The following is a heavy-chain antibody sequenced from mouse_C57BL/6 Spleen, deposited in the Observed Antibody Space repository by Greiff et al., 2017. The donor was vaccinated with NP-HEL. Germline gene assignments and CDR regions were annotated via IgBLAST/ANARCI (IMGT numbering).Heavy chain of an antibody. CDR1: GYTFTSYW. V-gene: IGHV1-64*01. J-gene: IGHJ4*01. CDR3: ARNYGSFYAMDY. CDR2: IHPNSGSP. D-gene: IGHD1-1*01. Sequence: QVQLQQSGAELVKPGASVKLSCKASGYTFTSYWMHWVTQRPGQGLEWIGMIHPNSGSPNYNEKFKSKATLTVDKSSSTAYMQLSRLTSEDSAVYYCARNYGSFYAMDYWGQGTSVTVSS.